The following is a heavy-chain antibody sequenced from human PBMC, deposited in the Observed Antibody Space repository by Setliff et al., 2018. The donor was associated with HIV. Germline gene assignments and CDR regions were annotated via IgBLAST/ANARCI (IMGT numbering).Heavy chain of an antibody. J-gene: IGHJ6*03. CDR1: GFTFSSYS. Sequence: GGSLRLSCAASGFTFSSYSMNWVRQAPGKGLEWASYISSSSSTIYYADSVKGRFTISRDNAKNSLYLQMNSLRAEDTAVYYCARVSELLAYYMDVWGEGTTGTVSS. D-gene: IGHD1-26*01. CDR3: ARVSELLAYYMDV. V-gene: IGHV3-48*01. CDR2: ISSSSSTI.